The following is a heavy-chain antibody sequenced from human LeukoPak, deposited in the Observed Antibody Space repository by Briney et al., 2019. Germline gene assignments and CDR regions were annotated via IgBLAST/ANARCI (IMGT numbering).Heavy chain of an antibody. Sequence: SVKVSCKASGGTFSSYAISWVRQAPGQGLEWMGGIIPIFGTANYAQKFQGRVTITTDESTSTGYKELSSLRSEDTAVYYCARDLGYFDWLPKNRAWFDPWGQGTLVTVSS. D-gene: IGHD3-9*01. V-gene: IGHV1-69*05. CDR3: ARDLGYFDWLPKNRAWFDP. CDR1: GGTFSSYA. CDR2: IIPIFGTA. J-gene: IGHJ5*02.